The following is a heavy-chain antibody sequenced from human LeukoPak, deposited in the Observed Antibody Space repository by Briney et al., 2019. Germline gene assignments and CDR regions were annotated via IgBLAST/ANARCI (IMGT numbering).Heavy chain of an antibody. CDR3: ARAVLDRSTGTTPIGDY. CDR1: GYTFTGYY. V-gene: IGHV1-2*02. CDR2: INPNSGGT. J-gene: IGHJ4*02. D-gene: IGHD1-1*01. Sequence: GASVKVSCKASGYTFTGYYMHWVRQAPGQGLEGMGWINPNSGGTNNVQKFQGRLTMTRDTSTSTVYMELSSLRSEDTAVYYCARAVLDRSTGTTPIGDYWGQGTLVTVSS.